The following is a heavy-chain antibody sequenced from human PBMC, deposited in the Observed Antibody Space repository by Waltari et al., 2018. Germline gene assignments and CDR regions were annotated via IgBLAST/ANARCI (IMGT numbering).Heavy chain of an antibody. CDR3: ATIAARVSNWFDP. CDR1: GGSFSGYL. CDR2: INHSGST. V-gene: IGHV4-34*01. D-gene: IGHD6-6*01. Sequence: QVQLQQWGAGLLKPSETLSLTCAVYGGSFSGYLWIWIRQPPGKGVEWIGEINHSGSTNYNPSLKSRVTISVDTSKNQFSLKLSSVTAADTAVYYCATIAARVSNWFDPWGQGTLVTVSS. J-gene: IGHJ5*02.